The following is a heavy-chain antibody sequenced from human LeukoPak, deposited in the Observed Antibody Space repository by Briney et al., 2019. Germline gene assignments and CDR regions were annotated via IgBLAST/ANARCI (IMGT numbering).Heavy chain of an antibody. CDR3: ARVDLNMVRGVQD. Sequence: GGSLRLSWAASGFTFSSYAMSWVRQAPGKGLEWVSAISGSGGSTYYADSVKGRFTISRDNSKNTLYLQMNSLRAEDTAVYYCARVDLNMVRGVQDWGQGTLVTVSS. CDR2: ISGSGGST. V-gene: IGHV3-23*01. J-gene: IGHJ4*02. CDR1: GFTFSSYA. D-gene: IGHD3-10*01.